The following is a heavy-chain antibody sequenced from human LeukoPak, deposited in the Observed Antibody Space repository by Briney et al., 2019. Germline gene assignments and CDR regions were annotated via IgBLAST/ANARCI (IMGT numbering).Heavy chain of an antibody. CDR3: AREVGIATTRDAFDI. Sequence: PSETLSLTCAVSGFSISSGYCWGWIRQPPGKGLEWIGSFYHSGNTYYNPSLKSRVTISVDTSKNHFSLKLSSVTAADTAVYYCAREVGIATTRDAFDIWGQGTMVTVSS. D-gene: IGHD1-1*01. V-gene: IGHV4-38-2*02. CDR1: GFSISSGYC. J-gene: IGHJ3*02. CDR2: FYHSGNT.